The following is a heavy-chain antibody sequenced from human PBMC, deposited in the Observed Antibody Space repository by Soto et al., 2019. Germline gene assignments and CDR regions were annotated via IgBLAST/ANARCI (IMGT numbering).Heavy chain of an antibody. J-gene: IGHJ5*02. CDR2: IYHTGTT. Sequence: PSATLSLTCGVSGCSIGIIYDFLLWIRQPPGKGLEWIGFIYHTGTTYYNPSLRSRVTISIDTSKSQFSMKLNSVTAADTAVYYCARVMAAMQNWLDPWGQGTLVTVSS. V-gene: IGHV4-30-4*01. CDR3: ARVMAAMQNWLDP. D-gene: IGHD2-2*01. CDR1: GCSIGIIYDF.